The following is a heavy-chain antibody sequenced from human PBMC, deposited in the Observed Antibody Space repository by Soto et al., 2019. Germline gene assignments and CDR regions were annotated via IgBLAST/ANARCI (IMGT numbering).Heavy chain of an antibody. CDR2: IWYDGSNK. J-gene: IGHJ6*02. V-gene: IGHV3-33*01. CDR1: GFTFSSYG. CDR3: ARGEDGDYVDYYYGMDV. D-gene: IGHD4-17*01. Sequence: QVQLVESGGGVVQPGRSLRLSCAASGFTFSSYGRHWVRQAPGKGLEWVAVIWYDGSNKYYADSVKGRFTISRDNSKNTLYLQMNSLRAEDTAVYYCARGEDGDYVDYYYGMDVWGQGTTVTVSS.